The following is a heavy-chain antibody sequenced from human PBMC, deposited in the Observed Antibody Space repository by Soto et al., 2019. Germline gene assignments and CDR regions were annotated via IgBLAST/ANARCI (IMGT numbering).Heavy chain of an antibody. CDR1: GFTFGDYA. CDR3: TRGGEANGVCIEDKTCTNWFDP. CDR2: IRSKAYGGTT. J-gene: IGHJ5*02. D-gene: IGHD2-8*01. V-gene: IGHV3-49*03. Sequence: GGSLRLSCTASGFTFGDYAMSWFRQAPGKGLEWVGFIRSKAYGGTTDYAASVKGRFTISRDDSKSIAYLQMNSLKTEDTAVYYCTRGGEANGVCIEDKTCTNWFDPWGQGTLVTVSS.